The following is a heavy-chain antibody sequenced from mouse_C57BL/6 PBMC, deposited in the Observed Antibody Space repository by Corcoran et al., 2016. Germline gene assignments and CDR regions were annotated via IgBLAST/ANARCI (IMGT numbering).Heavy chain of an antibody. CDR1: GYSITSGYY. Sequence: DVQLQESGPGLVKPSQSLSLTCSVTGYSITSGYYWNWIRQFPGNKLEWMGYISYDGSNNYNPSLKNRISITRDTSKNQFFLKLNSVTTEDTATYYCAPYGPENWGQGTSVTVSS. V-gene: IGHV3-6*01. D-gene: IGHD1-1*01. J-gene: IGHJ4*01. CDR2: ISYDGSN. CDR3: APYGPEN.